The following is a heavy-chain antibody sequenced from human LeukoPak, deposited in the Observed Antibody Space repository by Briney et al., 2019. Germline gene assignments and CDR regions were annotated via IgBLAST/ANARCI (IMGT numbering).Heavy chain of an antibody. CDR1: GFTLISYE. V-gene: IGHV3-48*03. D-gene: IGHD2-8*01. J-gene: IGHJ4*02. Sequence: PGGSLRLSCEASGFTLISYEMNWVRQAPGKGLEWISYISTTGDRVQYADSVKGRFTMSRDNTKNSLYLQLNSLRAEDTAIYYCARDTKDYWGQGTLVTVSS. CDR3: ARDTKDY. CDR2: ISTTGDRV.